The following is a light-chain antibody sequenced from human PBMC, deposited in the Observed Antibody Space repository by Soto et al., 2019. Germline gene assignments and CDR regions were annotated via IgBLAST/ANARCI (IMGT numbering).Light chain of an antibody. CDR2: GAT. CDR3: QQYVTSPAIT. V-gene: IGKV3-20*01. CDR1: ESVSDY. Sequence: EIVLTQSPGALSLSPGERATLSCRASESVSDYLAWYQQKPGLAPRLLIHGATKRTSGTPDRFSGTGSGTAFTLAISRLEPEDFAVYYCQQYVTSPAITFGQGTRLEIK. J-gene: IGKJ5*01.